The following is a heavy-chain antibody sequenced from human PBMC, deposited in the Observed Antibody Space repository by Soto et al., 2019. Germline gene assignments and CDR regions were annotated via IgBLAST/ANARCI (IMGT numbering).Heavy chain of an antibody. D-gene: IGHD3-22*01. CDR1: GYSFAGYW. J-gene: IGHJ4*02. Sequence: GESLKISCKGSGYSFAGYWITWVRQKPVKGLEWMGRIDPSDSQTYYSPSFRGHVTISVAKSITTVFLQWSSLRASDTAMYYCARQIYDSDTGPNFQYYFDSWGQGTPVTVSS. CDR2: IDPSDSQT. CDR3: ARQIYDSDTGPNFQYYFDS. V-gene: IGHV5-10-1*01.